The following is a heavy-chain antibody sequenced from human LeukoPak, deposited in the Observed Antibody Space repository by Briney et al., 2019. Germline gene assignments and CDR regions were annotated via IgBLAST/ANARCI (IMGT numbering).Heavy chain of an antibody. D-gene: IGHD5-18*01. Sequence: SETLSLTCTVSGYSISSGYYWGWIRQPPGKGLEWIGTIFRSGSTYYNPSLKSRVTISVDTSKNQFSLKLTSVTAADTAVYYCARVSGYSYGLPKYFDYWGQGTLVTVSS. CDR1: GYSISSGYY. J-gene: IGHJ4*02. CDR3: ARVSGYSYGLPKYFDY. V-gene: IGHV4-38-2*02. CDR2: IFRSGST.